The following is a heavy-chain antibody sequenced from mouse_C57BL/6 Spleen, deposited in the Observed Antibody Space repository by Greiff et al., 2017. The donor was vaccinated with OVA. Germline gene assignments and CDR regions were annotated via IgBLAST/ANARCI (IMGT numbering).Heavy chain of an antibody. Sequence: EVKLMESGGGLVKPGGSLKLSCAASGFTFSDYGMHWVRQAPEKGLEWVAYISSGSSTIYYADTVKGRFTISRDNAKNTLFLQMTSLRSEDTAMYYCARGGYYYGDYFDYWGQGTTLTVSS. CDR2: ISSGSSTI. J-gene: IGHJ2*01. V-gene: IGHV5-17*01. CDR3: ARGGYYYGDYFDY. CDR1: GFTFSDYG. D-gene: IGHD1-1*01.